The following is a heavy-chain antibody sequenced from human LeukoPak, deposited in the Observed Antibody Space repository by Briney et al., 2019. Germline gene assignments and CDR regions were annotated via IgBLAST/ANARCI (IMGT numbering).Heavy chain of an antibody. J-gene: IGHJ6*02. CDR2: IYQSGST. CDR1: GYSISSGYY. D-gene: IGHD2-2*01. CDR3: ARERDLYCSSTSCYYYGMDV. Sequence: SETLSLTCSVSGYSISSGYYWGWIRQPPGKGLEWIGSIYQSGSTSYNPSLKSRVTISVDKSKNQFSLKLSSVTAADTAVYYCARERDLYCSSTSCYYYGMDVWGQGTTVTVSS. V-gene: IGHV4-38-2*02.